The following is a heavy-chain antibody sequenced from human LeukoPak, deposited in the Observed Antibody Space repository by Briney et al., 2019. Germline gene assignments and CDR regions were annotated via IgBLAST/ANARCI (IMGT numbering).Heavy chain of an antibody. J-gene: IGHJ4*02. V-gene: IGHV3-21*01. Sequence: PGGSLILSCAASGFTFSSYSMNWVRQAPGKGLEWVSSISSSSSYIYYADSVKGRFTISRDNAKNSLYLQMNSLRAEDTAVYYCARDPSYCSSTSCLYGGGYWGQGTLVTVSS. CDR3: ARDPSYCSSTSCLYGGGY. D-gene: IGHD2-2*01. CDR1: GFTFSSYS. CDR2: ISSSSSYI.